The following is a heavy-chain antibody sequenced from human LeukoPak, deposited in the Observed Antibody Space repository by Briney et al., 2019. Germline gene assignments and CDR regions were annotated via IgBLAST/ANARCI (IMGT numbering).Heavy chain of an antibody. J-gene: IGHJ4*02. Sequence: GSSVKVSCKASGGTFSSYAISWVRQAPGQGLEWMGGIVPIFGTANYAQKFQGRVTITADESTSTAYMELSSLRSEDTAVYYCARRALSGYDLRDYYFDYWGQGALVTVSS. CDR2: IVPIFGTA. CDR3: ARRALSGYDLRDYYFDY. D-gene: IGHD5-12*01. CDR1: GGTFSSYA. V-gene: IGHV1-69*01.